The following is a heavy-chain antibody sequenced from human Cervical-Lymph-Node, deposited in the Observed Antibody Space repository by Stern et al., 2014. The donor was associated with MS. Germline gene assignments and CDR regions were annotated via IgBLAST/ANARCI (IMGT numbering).Heavy chain of an antibody. D-gene: IGHD3-22*01. CDR3: ARAFSDYHDSTPGY. V-gene: IGHV4-59*01. CDR2: INYRRNP. J-gene: IGHJ4*02. Sequence: VQLQESGPGLVKPSETLSLTCTVSYDSISSYYWTWLRQPPGKGLEWIGYINYRRNPNYNPALKSRVTISVDTSKNRFSLKLTSVTAADTAVYYCARAFSDYHDSTPGYWGQGTLVTVSS. CDR1: YDSISSYY.